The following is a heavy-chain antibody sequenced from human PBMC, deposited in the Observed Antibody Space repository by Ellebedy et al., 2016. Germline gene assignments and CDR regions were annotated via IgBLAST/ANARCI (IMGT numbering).Heavy chain of an antibody. Sequence: GESLKISXAASGFTFSSAWMSWVRQAPGKGLEWVGRIKSKTDGGTADYAAPVTDRFIISRDDSKNTLYLQMNSLKTEDTAVYYCTTDLWGILDYWGQGTLVTVSS. V-gene: IGHV3-15*01. CDR3: TTDLWGILDY. CDR1: GFTFSSAW. CDR2: IKSKTDGGTA. J-gene: IGHJ4*02. D-gene: IGHD3-16*01.